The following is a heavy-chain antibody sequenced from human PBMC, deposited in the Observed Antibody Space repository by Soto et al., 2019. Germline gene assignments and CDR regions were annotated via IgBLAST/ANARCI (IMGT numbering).Heavy chain of an antibody. CDR3: ARDPPATRHGMDV. V-gene: IGHV3-23*01. J-gene: IGHJ6*02. CDR1: GFTFNHYA. Sequence: VHLLESGGGLVQPGGSLRLACTASGFTFNHYAMSWVRQAPGKGLEWVSAVSGRGGSTKYADSVKGRFIISRDNSNSTLYLQMDSLRGEDTAVYYCARDPPATRHGMDVWGQGTTVTVSS. CDR2: VSGRGGST.